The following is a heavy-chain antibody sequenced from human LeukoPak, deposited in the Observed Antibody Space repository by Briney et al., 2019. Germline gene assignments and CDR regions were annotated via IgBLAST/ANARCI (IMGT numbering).Heavy chain of an antibody. CDR1: GYTFTSYG. V-gene: IGHV1-18*01. CDR2: ISAYNGNT. Sequence: GASVKASCKASGYTFTSYGISWVRQAPGQGLEWMGWISAYNGNTNYAQKLQGRVTMTTDTSTSTAYMELRSLRSDDTAVYYCARDFPESSGWARGAGYWGQGTLVTVSS. D-gene: IGHD6-19*01. CDR3: ARDFPESSGWARGAGY. J-gene: IGHJ4*02.